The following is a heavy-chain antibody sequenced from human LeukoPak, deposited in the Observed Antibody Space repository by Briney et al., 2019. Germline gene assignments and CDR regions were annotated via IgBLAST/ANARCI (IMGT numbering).Heavy chain of an antibody. Sequence: GRSLRLSCAASGFTFDDYAMHWVRQAPGKGLEWVSGISWNSGSIGCADSVKGRFTISRDNAKNSLYLQMNSLRAEDTALYYCAKGYDSSRGYYFDYWGQGTLVTVSS. V-gene: IGHV3-9*01. CDR3: AKGYDSSRGYYFDY. CDR1: GFTFDDYA. J-gene: IGHJ4*02. CDR2: ISWNSGSI. D-gene: IGHD3-22*01.